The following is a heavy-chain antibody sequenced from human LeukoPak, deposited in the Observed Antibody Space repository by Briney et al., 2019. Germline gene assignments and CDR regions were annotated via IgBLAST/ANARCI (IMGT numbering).Heavy chain of an antibody. CDR2: ISSSSSYI. Sequence: PGGSLRLSCAASGFTFSSYSMNWVRQAPGKGLDWVSSISSSSSYIYYADSVKGRFTLSRDNAKNSLYLQMNSLRAEDTAVYYCARATVTTIPLHYYGMDVWGKGTTVTVSS. J-gene: IGHJ6*04. D-gene: IGHD4-17*01. CDR3: ARATVTTIPLHYYGMDV. V-gene: IGHV3-21*01. CDR1: GFTFSSYS.